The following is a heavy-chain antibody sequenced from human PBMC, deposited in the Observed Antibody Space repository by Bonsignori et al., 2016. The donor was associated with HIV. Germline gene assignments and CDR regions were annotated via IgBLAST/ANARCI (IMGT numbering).Heavy chain of an antibody. Sequence: WIRQPPGKGLEWVSYISSSGSTIYYADSVKGRFTISRDNAKNSLYLQMNSLRAEDTAVYYCARASGSYYYYYYMDVWGQRDHGHRLL. CDR2: ISSSGSTI. CDR3: ARASGSYYYYYYMDV. V-gene: IGHV3-11*01. J-gene: IGHJ6*03. D-gene: IGHD1-26*01.